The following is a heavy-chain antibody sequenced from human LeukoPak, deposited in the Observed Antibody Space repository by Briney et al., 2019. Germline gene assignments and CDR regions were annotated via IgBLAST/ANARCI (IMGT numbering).Heavy chain of an antibody. CDR2: ISSSSSVI. J-gene: IGHJ4*02. D-gene: IGHD1-26*01. CDR3: ASGSPAGDY. CDR1: GFTFSSYS. Sequence: GGSLRLSCAASGFTFSSYSMNWVRQAPGKGLEWVSSISSSSSVIYYADSLKGRFTISRDNARNSLYLQMNRLTAEDTGVYYCASGSPAGDYWGQGTLVTVSS. V-gene: IGHV3-21*01.